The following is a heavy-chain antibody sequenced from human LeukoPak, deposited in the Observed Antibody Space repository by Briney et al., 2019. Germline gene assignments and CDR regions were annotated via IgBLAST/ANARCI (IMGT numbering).Heavy chain of an antibody. CDR3: AREEVVVTALYYYYYGMDV. D-gene: IGHD2-21*02. J-gene: IGHJ6*02. Sequence: QAGGSLRLSCAASGVTFSSYAMSWGRRAPGKGLEWVSAISGSGGSTYYADSVKGRFAISRDNSKRMLYLQLKSMRAEDTAVYYCAREEVVVTALYYYYYGMDVWGQGTTVTVSS. CDR2: ISGSGGST. CDR1: GVTFSSYA. V-gene: IGHV3-23*01.